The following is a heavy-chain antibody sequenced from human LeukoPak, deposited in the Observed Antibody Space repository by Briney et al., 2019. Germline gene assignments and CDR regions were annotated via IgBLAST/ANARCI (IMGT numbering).Heavy chain of an antibody. CDR1: GGSISTTIYY. J-gene: IGHJ4*02. CDR2: IYYSGNT. V-gene: IGHV4-39*01. D-gene: IGHD5-24*01. Sequence: SETLSLTCSVSGGSISTTIYYWGWIRQPPGKGLEWIGSIYYSGNTYYNPSLKSRVTMSVDTPKNQFSLKLSSVTAADTAVYYCVEMSTRWYFDHWGQGTLATVSS. CDR3: VEMSTRWYFDH.